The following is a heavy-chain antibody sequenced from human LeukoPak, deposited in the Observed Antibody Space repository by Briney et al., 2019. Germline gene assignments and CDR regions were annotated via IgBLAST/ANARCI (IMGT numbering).Heavy chain of an antibody. CDR1: GYTLTSDG. V-gene: IGHV1-18*04. Sequence: ASVKVSCKASGYTLTSDGISWVRQAPGQGLEWMGWISIYTGNTKYGEKFQGRATMTRDTSTSTAYMEVRSLRSDDTAVYYCARVHGTALTAYPGYFDYWGQGTLVTVSS. D-gene: IGHD2-21*02. CDR3: ARVHGTALTAYPGYFDY. J-gene: IGHJ4*02. CDR2: ISIYTGNT.